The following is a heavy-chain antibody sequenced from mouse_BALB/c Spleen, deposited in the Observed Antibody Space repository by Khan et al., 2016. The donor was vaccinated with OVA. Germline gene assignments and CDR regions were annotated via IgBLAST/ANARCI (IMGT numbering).Heavy chain of an antibody. CDR2: ISYSGNT. CDR1: GYSITSDYA. Sequence: EVQLQESGPGLVKPSQSLSLTCTVTGYSITSDYAWNWIRQFPGNELEWMGFISYSGNTNYNPSLKSRISITRDTSENQFFLQLNSVTTEDTATYYCARISGGDFDYWGQGTTLTVSS. J-gene: IGHJ2*01. D-gene: IGHD4-1*01. CDR3: ARISGGDFDY. V-gene: IGHV3-2*02.